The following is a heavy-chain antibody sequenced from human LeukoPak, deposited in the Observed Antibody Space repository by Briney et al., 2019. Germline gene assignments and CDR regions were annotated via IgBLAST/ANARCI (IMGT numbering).Heavy chain of an antibody. V-gene: IGHV4-34*01. CDR3: ARDPFYSSSSGFD. CDR1: GGSFSGYY. CDR2: INHSGST. D-gene: IGHD6-6*01. Sequence: SETLSLTCAVYGGSFSGYYWSWIRQPPGKGLEWIGEINHSGSTNYNPSLKSRVTISVDTSKNQFSLKLSSVTAADTAVYYCARDPFYSSSSGFDWGQGTLVTVSS. J-gene: IGHJ4*02.